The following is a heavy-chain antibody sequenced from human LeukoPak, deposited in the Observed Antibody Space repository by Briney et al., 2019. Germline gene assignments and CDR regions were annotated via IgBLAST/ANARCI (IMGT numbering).Heavy chain of an antibody. Sequence: SETLSLTCAVYGGSFSGYYWSWIRQPPGKGLEWTGEINHSGSTNYNPSLKSRVTISVDTSKNQFSLKLSSVTAADTAVYYCSGMVTASLDYLGQGTLGTVSS. D-gene: IGHD2-15*01. V-gene: IGHV4-34*01. CDR2: INHSGST. J-gene: IGHJ4*01. CDR1: GGSFSGYY. CDR3: SGMVTASLDY.